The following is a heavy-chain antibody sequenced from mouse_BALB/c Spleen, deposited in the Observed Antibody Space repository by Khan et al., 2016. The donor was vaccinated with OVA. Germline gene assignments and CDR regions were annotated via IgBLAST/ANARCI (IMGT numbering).Heavy chain of an antibody. V-gene: IGHV5-6*01. CDR2: VSTGGSYT. CDR1: GFTFSTYG. CDR3: ARLAYYYDSEGFAY. D-gene: IGHD1-1*01. J-gene: IGHJ3*01. Sequence: EVELVESGGDLVKPGGSLKLSCAASGFTFSTYGMSWVRQTPDKRLEWVATVSTGGSYTYYQDSVTGRFTISRDNAKNTLYLQMSSLKSEDTAMFYCARLAYYYDSEGFAYWGQGTLVTVSA.